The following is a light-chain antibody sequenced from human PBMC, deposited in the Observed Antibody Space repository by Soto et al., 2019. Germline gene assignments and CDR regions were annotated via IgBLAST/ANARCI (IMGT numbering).Light chain of an antibody. CDR2: DAS. Sequence: EIVLTQSPATLSLSPGERATLSCRASQSVSSYLAWYQQKPGQAPRLLIYDASNRATGIPARFSGSGSGTDFTLTISSLVPEDFAVYYCQQRSNWPRVTFGPGTKVAIK. CDR3: QQRSNWPRVT. J-gene: IGKJ3*01. CDR1: QSVSSY. V-gene: IGKV3-11*01.